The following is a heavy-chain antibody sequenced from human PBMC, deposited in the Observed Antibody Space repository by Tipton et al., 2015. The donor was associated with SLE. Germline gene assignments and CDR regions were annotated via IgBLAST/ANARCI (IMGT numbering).Heavy chain of an antibody. V-gene: IGHV3-9*03. CDR3: AGTGSIDAFDI. CDR2: ISWNSGSI. J-gene: IGHJ3*02. Sequence: SLRLSRAASGFTFDDYAMHWVRQAPGKGLEWVSGISWNSGSIGYADSVKGRFTISRDNAKNSLYLQMNSLRAEDMALYYCAGTGSIDAFDIWGQGTMVTVSS. D-gene: IGHD1-1*01. CDR1: GFTFDDYA.